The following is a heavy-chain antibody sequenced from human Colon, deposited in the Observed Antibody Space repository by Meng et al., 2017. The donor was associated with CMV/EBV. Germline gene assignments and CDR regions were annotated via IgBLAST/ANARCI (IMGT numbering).Heavy chain of an antibody. V-gene: IGHV5-51*01. CDR2: IYPGDSDV. J-gene: IGHJ6*02. D-gene: IGHD6-25*01. Sequence: GESLKISCEASGYDFTTYWIGWVRQMPGKGLEWMGIIYPGDSDVRYSPSFQGQVTISADRSITTAYLQWSSLKASDSAMYYCARGRAALPPFYYGANVWGQGTTVTVSS. CDR1: GYDFTTYW. CDR3: ARGRAALPPFYYGANV.